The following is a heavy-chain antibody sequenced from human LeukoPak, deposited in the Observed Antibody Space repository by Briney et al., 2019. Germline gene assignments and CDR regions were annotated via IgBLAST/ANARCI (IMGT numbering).Heavy chain of an antibody. V-gene: IGHV4-4*02. CDR3: ARDEAVAGTDYYYYGMDV. CDR2: MYRSGTT. J-gene: IGHJ6*02. Sequence: SETLSLTCTMSGDSISNSILWSWVRQPPGKGLEWVGEMYRSGTTNYNPSLKSRVTISTDNSKNQVSLELTSATAADTAVYFCARDEAVAGTDYYYYGMDVWGQGTTVTVSS. D-gene: IGHD6-19*01. CDR1: GDSISNSIL.